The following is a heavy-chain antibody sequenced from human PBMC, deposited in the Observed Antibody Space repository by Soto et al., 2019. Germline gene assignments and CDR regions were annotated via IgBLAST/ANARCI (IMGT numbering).Heavy chain of an antibody. CDR2: INAGNGNT. J-gene: IGHJ3*02. Sequence: ASVKVSCKASGYTVTSYAMHWVRQAPGQRLEWMGWINAGNGNTKYSQKFQGRVTITRDTSASTAYMELSSLRSEDTAVYYCAREAYGKLSAFDIWGQGTMVTVSS. CDR3: AREAYGKLSAFDI. V-gene: IGHV1-3*01. D-gene: IGHD4-17*01. CDR1: GYTVTSYA.